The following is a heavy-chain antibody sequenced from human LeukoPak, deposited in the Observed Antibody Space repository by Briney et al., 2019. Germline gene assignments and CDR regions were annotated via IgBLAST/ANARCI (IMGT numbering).Heavy chain of an antibody. D-gene: IGHD3-22*01. V-gene: IGHV4-59*01. CDR1: GGSISNYY. CDR2: IYYSGST. Sequence: SETLSLTCTVSGGSISNYYWSWIRQPPGKGLEWIGYIYYSGSTNYNPSLKSRVTISEDTSKNQISLKLTSVTAADTAVYYCARVTNYYDTRGYPDYWGQGTLVTVSS. CDR3: ARVTNYYDTRGYPDY. J-gene: IGHJ4*02.